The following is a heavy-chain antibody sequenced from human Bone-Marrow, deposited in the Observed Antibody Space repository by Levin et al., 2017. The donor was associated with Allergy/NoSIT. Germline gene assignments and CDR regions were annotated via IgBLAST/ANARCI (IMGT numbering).Heavy chain of an antibody. CDR2: MDVIDSYT. CDR1: GYSFTDFTDYW. CDR3: AVGPRGRGDY. J-gene: IGHJ4*02. Sequence: GESLKISCKGSGYSFTDFTDYWITWVRQMPGKGLEWVARMDVIDSYTNYSPSFQGHVTISGDRSISTAYLQWNSLKASDTAMYYCAVGPRGRGDYWGQGTLVTVSS. V-gene: IGHV5-10-1*01. D-gene: IGHD2-15*01.